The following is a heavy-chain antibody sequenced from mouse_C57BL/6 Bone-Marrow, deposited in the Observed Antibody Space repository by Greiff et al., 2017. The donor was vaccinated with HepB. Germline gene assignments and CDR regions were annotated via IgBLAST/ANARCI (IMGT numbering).Heavy chain of an antibody. Sequence: VPLQQSGAELVRPGASVKLSCTASGFNIKDDYMHWVKPRPEQGLEWIGWIDPENGDTEYASKFQGKATITADTSSNTAYLQLSSLTSEDTAVYYCTTYLLAYWCQGTLVTVSA. CDR2: IDPENGDT. CDR3: TTYLLAY. CDR1: GFNIKDDY. V-gene: IGHV14-4*01. D-gene: IGHD5-1*01. J-gene: IGHJ3*01.